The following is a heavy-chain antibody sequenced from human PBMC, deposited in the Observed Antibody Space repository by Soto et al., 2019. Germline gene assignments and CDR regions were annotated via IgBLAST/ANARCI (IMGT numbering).Heavy chain of an antibody. J-gene: IGHJ6*02. Sequence: QVQLVQSGTEVKEPGASVSLSCKASGYTFTTYYIHWVRQAPGQGLEWMGMINPSGGSTTYAQNFQSRVTMTRDTSTSTVYMALNRLRSDDTAVYYCARATSAGNGRRVDVWGQGTTVTVSS. V-gene: IGHV1-46*01. CDR2: INPSGGST. CDR3: ARATSAGNGRRVDV. D-gene: IGHD6-13*01. CDR1: GYTFTTYY.